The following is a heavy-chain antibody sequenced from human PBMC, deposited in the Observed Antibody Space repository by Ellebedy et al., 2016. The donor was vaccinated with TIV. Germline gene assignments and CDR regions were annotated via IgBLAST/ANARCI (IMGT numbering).Heavy chain of an antibody. Sequence: GGSLRLSCAASGFSFSTYSMNWVRQAPGKGLEWVSYISHSSLTINYADSVKGRFTISRDNGKSSLYLQMNSLRAEDTAIYYCARDMGWGNERVIDAFDIWGQGTMVTVSS. CDR3: ARDMGWGNERVIDAFDI. J-gene: IGHJ3*02. V-gene: IGHV3-48*04. CDR1: GFSFSTYS. D-gene: IGHD7-27*01. CDR2: ISHSSLTI.